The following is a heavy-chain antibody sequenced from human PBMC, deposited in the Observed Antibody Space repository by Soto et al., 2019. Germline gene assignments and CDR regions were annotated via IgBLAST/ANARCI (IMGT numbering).Heavy chain of an antibody. J-gene: IGHJ4*02. CDR3: ARSTYYYDSSGYGFYYFDY. Sequence: SGPTLVNPTQTLTLTCTFSGFSLSTSGMCVSWIRQPPGKALEWLARIDWDDDKYYSTSLKTRLTISKDTSKNQVVLTMTNMDPVDTATYFCARSTYYYDSSGYGFYYFDYWGQGTLVTVSS. V-gene: IGHV2-70*11. D-gene: IGHD3-22*01. CDR1: GFSLSTSGMC. CDR2: IDWDDDK.